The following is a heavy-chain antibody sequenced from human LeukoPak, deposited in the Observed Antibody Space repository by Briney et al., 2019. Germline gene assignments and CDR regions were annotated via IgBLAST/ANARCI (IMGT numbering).Heavy chain of an antibody. V-gene: IGHV3-73*01. Sequence: PGGSLGLSCAASGFTFSGSAMHWVRQSPGKGLEWVGRIRSKANDHATAYAASVRGRFAISRDDSKNTAYLQMNSLKTEDTAVYYCTRRLMTTVNDYWGQGTLVTVSS. D-gene: IGHD4-17*01. CDR3: TRRLMTTVNDY. CDR2: IRSKANDHAT. J-gene: IGHJ4*02. CDR1: GFTFSGSA.